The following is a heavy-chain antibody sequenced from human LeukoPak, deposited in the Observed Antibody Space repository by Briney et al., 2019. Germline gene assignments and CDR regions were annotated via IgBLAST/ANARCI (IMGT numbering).Heavy chain of an antibody. J-gene: IGHJ6*02. CDR1: GGSISSYY. CDR3: ARAMYSGSYYYYYGMDV. Sequence: SETLSLTCTVPGGSISSYYWSWIRQPPGKGLEWIGYIYYSGSTNYNPSLKSRVTISVDTSKNQFSLKLSSVTAADTAVYYCARAMYSGSYYYYYGMDVWGQGTTVTVSS. D-gene: IGHD1-26*01. V-gene: IGHV4-59*01. CDR2: IYYSGST.